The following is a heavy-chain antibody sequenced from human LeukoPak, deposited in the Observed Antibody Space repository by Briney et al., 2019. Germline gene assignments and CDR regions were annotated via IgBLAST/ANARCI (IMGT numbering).Heavy chain of an antibody. V-gene: IGHV3-30*04. CDR2: ISYDGSNK. D-gene: IGHD3-10*01. CDR3: AKEKDGVCFDY. J-gene: IGHJ4*02. Sequence: GGSLRLSCAASGFTFSSYAMHWVRQAPGKGLEWVAVISYDGSNKYYADSVKGRFTISRDNSKNTLYLQMNSLRAEDTAVYYCAKEKDGVCFDYWGQGTLVTVSS. CDR1: GFTFSSYA.